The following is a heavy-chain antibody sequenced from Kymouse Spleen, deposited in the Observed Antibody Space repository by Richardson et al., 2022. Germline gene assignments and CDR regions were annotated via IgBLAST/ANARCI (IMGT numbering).Heavy chain of an antibody. V-gene: IGHV4-4*02. J-gene: IGHJ6*02. CDR3: ARSGWYPFYYYYYGMDV. CDR1: GGSISSSNW. Sequence: QVQLQESGPGLVKPSGTLSLTCAVSGGSISSSNWWSWVRQPPGKGLEWIGEIYHSGSTNYNPSLKSRVTISVDKSKNQFSLKLSSVTAADTAVYYCARSGWYPFYYYYYGMDVWGQGTTVTVSS. D-gene: IGHD6-19*01. CDR2: IYHSGST.